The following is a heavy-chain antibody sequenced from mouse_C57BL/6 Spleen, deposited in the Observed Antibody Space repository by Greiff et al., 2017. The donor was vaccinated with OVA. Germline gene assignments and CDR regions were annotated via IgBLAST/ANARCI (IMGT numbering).Heavy chain of an antibody. CDR3: ARGGYSNPFAY. V-gene: IGHV1-61*01. D-gene: IGHD2-5*01. J-gene: IGHJ3*01. Sequence: QVQLQQSGAELVRPGSSVKLSCKASGYTFTSYWMDWVKQRPGQGLEWIGNIYPSDSETHYNQKFKDKATLTVDKSSSTAYMQLSSLTSEDSAVYYCARGGYSNPFAYWGQGTLVTVSA. CDR2: IYPSDSET. CDR1: GYTFTSYW.